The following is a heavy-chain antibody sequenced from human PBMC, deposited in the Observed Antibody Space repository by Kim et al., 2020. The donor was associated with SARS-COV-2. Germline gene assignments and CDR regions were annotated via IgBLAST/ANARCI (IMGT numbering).Heavy chain of an antibody. CDR3: ARRGHIVVVPAAIDYYYGMDV. D-gene: IGHD2-2*01. J-gene: IGHJ6*02. CDR2: ISAYNGNT. V-gene: IGHV1-18*01. CDR1: GYTFTSYG. Sequence: ASVKVCCKASGYTFTSYGISWVRQAPGQGLEWMGWISAYNGNTNYAQKLQGRVTMTTDTSTSTAYMELRSLRSDDTAVYYCARRGHIVVVPAAIDYYYGMDVWGQGTTVTVSS.